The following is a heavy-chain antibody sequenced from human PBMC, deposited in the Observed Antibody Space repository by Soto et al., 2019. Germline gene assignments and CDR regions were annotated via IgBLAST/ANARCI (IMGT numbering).Heavy chain of an antibody. J-gene: IGHJ6*02. D-gene: IGHD1-26*01. CDR2: VIPIFATR. CDR3: ARSVSFRCQLPSRGMDV. CDR1: GVTFRSYA. V-gene: IGHV1-69*13. Sequence: SVKVSCKASGVTFRSYAINWVRQAPLQGLEWMGGVIPIFATRNYAQKFQGRGMITVGESTSTDYVELSSLRSDDTAVYYWARSVSFRCQLPSRGMDVWGQGTTVTVSS.